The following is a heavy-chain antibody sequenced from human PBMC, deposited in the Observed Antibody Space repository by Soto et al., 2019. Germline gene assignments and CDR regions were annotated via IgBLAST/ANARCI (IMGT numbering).Heavy chain of an antibody. CDR1: GYSFTTYG. J-gene: IGHJ6*02. CDR2: ISGYNGNT. CDR3: AREGPAPYYYYGMDV. V-gene: IGHV1-18*01. Sequence: QVQLVQSRGEVKKPGASVMVSCETCGYSFTTYGISWVRQAPGQGLEWMGWISGYNGNTNYAQNLQGRVTMTTDTSTSTAYMELRSLRSDDTAVYYCAREGPAPYYYYGMDVWGQGSTVTVSS.